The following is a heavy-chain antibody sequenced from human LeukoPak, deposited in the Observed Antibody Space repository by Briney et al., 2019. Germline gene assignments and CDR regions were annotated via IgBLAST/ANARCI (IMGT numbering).Heavy chain of an antibody. CDR1: GYIFTSYY. CDR3: ARDSEDCSGGSCYQYYYYYYGMDV. D-gene: IGHD2-15*01. CDR2: INPSGGST. V-gene: IGHV1-46*01. J-gene: IGHJ6*02. Sequence: ASVKVSCKASGYIFTSYYMHWVRQAPGQELEWMGIINPSGGSTSYAQKFQGRVTMTRDTSTSTVYMELSSLRSEDTAVYYCARDSEDCSGGSCYQYYYYYYGMDVWGQGTTVTVSS.